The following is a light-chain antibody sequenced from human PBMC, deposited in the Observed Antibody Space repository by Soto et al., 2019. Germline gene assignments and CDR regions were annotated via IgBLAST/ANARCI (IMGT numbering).Light chain of an antibody. CDR2: AAS. CDR1: QTISTY. J-gene: IGKJ3*01. V-gene: IGKV1-39*01. CDR3: QQSFGTPFT. Sequence: DIQMTQSPSSLSASVGDRVTITCRAGQTISTYLNWYQQKPGKAPKLLIYAASSLQSGVPSRFSGSGSGTDFTLTISSLQPEDFATYYCQQSFGTPFTFGPGTKVDIE.